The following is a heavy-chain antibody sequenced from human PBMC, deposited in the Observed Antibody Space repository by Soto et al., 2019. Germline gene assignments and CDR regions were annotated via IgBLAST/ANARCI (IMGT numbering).Heavy chain of an antibody. CDR2: IRNTIDDT. CDR1: GFTFSNYG. D-gene: IGHD4-17*01. Sequence: EVQLLESGGDLVQPGGSLRLSCAASGFTFSNYGMTWVRQAPGKGLEWVSSIRNTIDDTYYADSVEGRFTISRDNSKNTLYLQMNDLRAEDTAMYYCVKKFDDRRTTFWFDTWGQGTLATVSS. V-gene: IGHV3-23*01. J-gene: IGHJ5*02. CDR3: VKKFDDRRTTFWFDT.